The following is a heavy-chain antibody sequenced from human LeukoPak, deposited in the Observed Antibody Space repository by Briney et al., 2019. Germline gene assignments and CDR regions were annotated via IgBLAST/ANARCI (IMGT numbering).Heavy chain of an antibody. CDR1: GGTFSSYA. CDR2: IIPILGIA. CDR3: ARVAEEDTAMIHYFDY. D-gene: IGHD5-18*01. Sequence: SVKVSCKASGGTFSSYAISWVRQAPGQGLEWMGRIIPILGIANYAQKFQGRVTITADKSTSTAYMELSSLRSEDTAVYYCARVAEEDTAMIHYFDYWGQGTLVTVSS. J-gene: IGHJ4*02. V-gene: IGHV1-69*04.